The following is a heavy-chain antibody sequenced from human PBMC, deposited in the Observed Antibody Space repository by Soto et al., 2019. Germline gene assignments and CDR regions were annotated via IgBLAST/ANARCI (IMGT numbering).Heavy chain of an antibody. D-gene: IGHD3-22*01. Sequence: EVQLVESGGGLVQPGGSLRLSCAASGFTFSSYWMSWVRQAPGKGLEWVANIKQDGSEKYYVDSVKGRFTISRDNAKNSLYLQMNSLRAEDTAVYYCAKSPPTYYDSSGLQYFQHWGQGTLVTVSS. CDR3: AKSPPTYYDSSGLQYFQH. V-gene: IGHV3-7*01. CDR1: GFTFSSYW. CDR2: IKQDGSEK. J-gene: IGHJ1*01.